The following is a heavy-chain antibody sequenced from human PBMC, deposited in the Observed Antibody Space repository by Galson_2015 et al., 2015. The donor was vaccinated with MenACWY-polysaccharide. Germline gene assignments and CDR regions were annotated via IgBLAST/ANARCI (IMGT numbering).Heavy chain of an antibody. CDR3: AKSSEYFQH. J-gene: IGHJ1*01. CDR1: GFTFRSHA. CDR2: ISGSGGST. Sequence: SLRLSHADSGFTFRSHAMIWVRQAPGTRLEWLSAISGSGGSTYYADSVKGRSTISRDNSKNTLYLQMNSLSAEDTAVYYCAKSSEYFQHWGQGTLVTVSS. V-gene: IGHV3-23*01.